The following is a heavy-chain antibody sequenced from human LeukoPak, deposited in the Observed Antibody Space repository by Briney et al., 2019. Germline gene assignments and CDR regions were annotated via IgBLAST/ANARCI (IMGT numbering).Heavy chain of an antibody. CDR1: GYTFSDYY. Sequence: GASVKVSCKSSGYTFSDYYMHWLRQAPGQGLEWMGWINPKNGGTIYAQTFQGRVTMTGDTSISTAYMDLSRLTSDDTAVYYCAKGGMGVAAPLLDHWGQGTLVTVSS. CDR2: INPKNGGT. V-gene: IGHV1-2*02. J-gene: IGHJ4*02. D-gene: IGHD2-15*01. CDR3: AKGGMGVAAPLLDH.